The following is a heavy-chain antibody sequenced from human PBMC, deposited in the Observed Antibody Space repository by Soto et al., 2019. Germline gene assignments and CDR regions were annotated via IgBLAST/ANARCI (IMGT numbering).Heavy chain of an antibody. D-gene: IGHD4-4*01. CDR1: GFTFSSYV. CDR3: AKPIAPTVTTGWFDP. Sequence: EVQLLESGGGLVQPGGSLRLSCAASGFTFSSYVMSWVRQAPGKGLEWVSAISGSGGSTYYADSVKGRFTISRDNSKNTLYLQMNSLRAEDTAVYYCAKPIAPTVTTGWFDPWGQGTLVTVSS. V-gene: IGHV3-23*01. CDR2: ISGSGGST. J-gene: IGHJ5*02.